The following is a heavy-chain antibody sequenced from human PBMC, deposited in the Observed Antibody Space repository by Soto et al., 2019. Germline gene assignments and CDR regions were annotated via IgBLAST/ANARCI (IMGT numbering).Heavy chain of an antibody. J-gene: IGHJ4*02. CDR2: IYHSGST. CDR1: GGSISSSNW. Sequence: QVQLQESGPGLVKPSGTLSLTCAVSGGSISSSNWWSWVRQPPGKGLEWIGEIYHSGSTNYNPSLKRRVTASVAKSKNQFSMKLSSVTAADTAVYSCARTPWDVSTGYSFDYWGKGTLVPVSS. D-gene: IGHD1-26*01. V-gene: IGHV4-4*02. CDR3: ARTPWDVSTGYSFDY.